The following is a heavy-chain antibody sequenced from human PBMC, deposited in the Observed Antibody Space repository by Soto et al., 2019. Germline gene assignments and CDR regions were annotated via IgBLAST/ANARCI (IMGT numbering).Heavy chain of an antibody. CDR2: ISGSGGSR. Sequence: EVQLLESGGGLVQPGGSLRLSCAASGFTFNSYAMTWVRQAPGRGLEWVSAISGSGGSRYYADSVQGRFIISRENSKNTVYLQMNSLRAEDTAVYFCAKKYYYDAVEYYSRDAFDMWGQGTMVTVSS. D-gene: IGHD3-22*01. V-gene: IGHV3-23*01. CDR1: GFTFNSYA. J-gene: IGHJ3*02. CDR3: AKKYYYDAVEYYSRDAFDM.